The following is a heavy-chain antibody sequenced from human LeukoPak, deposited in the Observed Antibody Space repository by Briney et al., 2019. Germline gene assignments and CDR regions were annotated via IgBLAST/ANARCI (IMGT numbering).Heavy chain of an antibody. CDR2: IFYSGSS. Sequence: SETLSLTCTLSGDSLNSYYWRWLRQPPEEGLQWIGYIFYSGSSNYNASLGSRVAISVHTSKNQFSLKLTSVTAADTAVYYCAGRAARFFDYWGQGILVTVS. J-gene: IGHJ4*02. CDR1: GDSLNSYY. CDR3: AGRAARFFDY. D-gene: IGHD6-25*01. V-gene: IGHV4-59*01.